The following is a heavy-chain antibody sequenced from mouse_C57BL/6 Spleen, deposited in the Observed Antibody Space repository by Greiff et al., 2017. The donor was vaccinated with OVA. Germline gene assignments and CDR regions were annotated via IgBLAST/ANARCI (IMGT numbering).Heavy chain of an antibody. CDR2: IDPSDSET. V-gene: IGHV1-52*01. J-gene: IGHJ3*01. CDR1: GYTFTSYW. D-gene: IGHD2-1*01. Sequence: QVQLQQPGAELVRPGSSVKLSCKASGYTFTSYWMHWVKRRPIQGLEWIGNIDPSDSETHYNQKFKDKATLTVDKSSSTAYMQLSSLTSEDSAVYYCARSGIYYGNGFAYWGQGTLVTVSA. CDR3: ARSGIYYGNGFAY.